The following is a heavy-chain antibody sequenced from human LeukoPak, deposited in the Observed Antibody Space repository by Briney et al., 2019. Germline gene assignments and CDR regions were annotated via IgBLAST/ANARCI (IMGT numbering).Heavy chain of an antibody. J-gene: IGHJ4*02. CDR1: GFTFSSYA. D-gene: IGHD3-3*01. CDR3: ARDRGVAIMSPNDY. Sequence: GGSLRLSCAASGFTFSSYAMHWVRQAPGKGLEWVAVISYDGSNKYYADSVKGRFTISRDNSKNTLYLQMNSLRAEDTAVYYCARDRGVAIMSPNDYWGQGTLVTVSS. V-gene: IGHV3-30-3*01. CDR2: ISYDGSNK.